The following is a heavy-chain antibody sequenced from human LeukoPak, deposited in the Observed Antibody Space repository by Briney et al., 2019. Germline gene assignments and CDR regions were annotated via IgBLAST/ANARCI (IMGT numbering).Heavy chain of an antibody. CDR2: MSYDGSNK. D-gene: IGHD3-3*01. J-gene: IGHJ4*02. CDR1: GFTFSSYA. Sequence: GGSLRLSYAASGFTFSSYAMHWVRQAPGKGLEWVAVMSYDGSNKYYADSVKGRFTISRDNSKNTLYLQMNSLRAEDTAVYYCARDPHYDFWSGSRGYFDYWGQGTLVTVSS. CDR3: ARDPHYDFWSGSRGYFDY. V-gene: IGHV3-30-3*01.